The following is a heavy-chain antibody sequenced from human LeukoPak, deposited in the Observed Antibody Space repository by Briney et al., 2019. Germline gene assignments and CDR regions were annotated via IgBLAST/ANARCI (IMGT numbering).Heavy chain of an antibody. Sequence: ASVKVSCKASGYTLTGYYMHWVRQAPGQGLEWMGWINPNSGGTNYAQKFQGRVTMTRDTSISTAYMELSRLRSDDTAVYYCARGGDSSSWFASPDFWGQGTLVTVSS. V-gene: IGHV1-2*02. J-gene: IGHJ4*02. CDR2: INPNSGGT. CDR1: GYTLTGYY. CDR3: ARGGDSSSWFASPDF. D-gene: IGHD6-13*01.